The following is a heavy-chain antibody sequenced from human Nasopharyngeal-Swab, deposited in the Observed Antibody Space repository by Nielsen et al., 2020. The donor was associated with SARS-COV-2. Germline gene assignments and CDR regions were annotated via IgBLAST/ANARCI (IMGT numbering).Heavy chain of an antibody. J-gene: IGHJ4*02. Sequence: GESLKISCAASGFTFSSYSMNWVRQAPGKGLEWVSYISSSSSTIYYADSVKGRFTISRDKAKNSLYLQMNSLRDEDTAVYYCARDRAPYCGGDCYSLNYWGQGTLVTVSS. D-gene: IGHD2-21*02. CDR2: ISSSSSTI. CDR1: GFTFSSYS. CDR3: ARDRAPYCGGDCYSLNY. V-gene: IGHV3-48*02.